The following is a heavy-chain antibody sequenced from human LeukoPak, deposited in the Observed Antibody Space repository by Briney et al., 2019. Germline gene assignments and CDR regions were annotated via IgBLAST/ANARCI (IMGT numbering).Heavy chain of an antibody. Sequence: SVKVSCKASGGTFSSYAISWVRQAPGQGLEWMGGIIPIFGTANYAQKFQGRVTITADESTSTAYMELSSLRSEDTAVYYCARPRGPTVTTRFDYWGQGTPVTVSS. V-gene: IGHV1-69*13. D-gene: IGHD4-17*01. CDR3: ARPRGPTVTTRFDY. CDR1: GGTFSSYA. CDR2: IIPIFGTA. J-gene: IGHJ4*02.